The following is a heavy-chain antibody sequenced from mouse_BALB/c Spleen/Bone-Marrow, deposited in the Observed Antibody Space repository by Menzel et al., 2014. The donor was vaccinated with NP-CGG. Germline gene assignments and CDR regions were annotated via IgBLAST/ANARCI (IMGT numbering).Heavy chain of an antibody. CDR3: ARDGSPQFVY. J-gene: IGHJ3*01. V-gene: IGHV1-69*01. CDR2: IDTSDSYT. CDR1: GYTFTDYW. Sequence: VQLQQSGAELVMPGASVKMSCKASGYTFTDYWMHWAKPRPGQGLEWIGAIDTSDSYTSYNQKFKGKATLTADESSSTAYIQHSSLTSDDSAVYYCARDGSPQFVYWGQGTLVTVSA. D-gene: IGHD1-1*01.